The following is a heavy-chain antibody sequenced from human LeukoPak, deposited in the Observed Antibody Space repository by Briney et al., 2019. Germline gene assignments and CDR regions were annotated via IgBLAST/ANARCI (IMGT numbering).Heavy chain of an antibody. V-gene: IGHV4-34*01. D-gene: IGHD2-2*02. J-gene: IGHJ5*02. CDR2: INHSGST. CDR3: ARVRRAAPRYFFPAAIGLLGWFDP. Sequence: SETLSLTCAVYGGSFSGHYWSWIRQPPGKGLEWIGEINHSGSTNYNPSLKSRVTISVDTSKNQFSLKLSSVTAADTAVYYCARVRRAAPRYFFPAAIGLLGWFDPWGQGTLVTVSS. CDR1: GGSFSGHY.